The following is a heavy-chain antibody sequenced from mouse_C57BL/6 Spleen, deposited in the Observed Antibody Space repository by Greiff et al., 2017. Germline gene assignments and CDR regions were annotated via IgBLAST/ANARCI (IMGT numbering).Heavy chain of an antibody. Sequence: QVQLQQPGAELVKPGASVKLSCKASGYTFTSYWMQWVKQRPGQGLEWIGEIDPSDSYTNYNQKFKGKATLPVDTSSSTAYMQLSSLTSEDSAVYYCANYYSNYYAMDYWGQGTSVTVSS. V-gene: IGHV1-50*01. CDR1: GYTFTSYW. D-gene: IGHD2-5*01. CDR3: ANYYSNYYAMDY. CDR2: IDPSDSYT. J-gene: IGHJ4*01.